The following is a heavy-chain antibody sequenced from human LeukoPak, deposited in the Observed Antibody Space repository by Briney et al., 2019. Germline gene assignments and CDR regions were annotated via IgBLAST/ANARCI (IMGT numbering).Heavy chain of an antibody. Sequence: GGSLRLSCAASGFSFSDYWMHWVRQAPGKGLVWVSRIATDGTGTNYADSVKGRFTISRDNAKNTLYLQMSSLRAEDTAVYFCARDLAATNWFDPWGQGTLVTVSS. CDR1: GFSFSDYW. J-gene: IGHJ5*02. D-gene: IGHD6-25*01. CDR3: ARDLAATNWFDP. V-gene: IGHV3-74*01. CDR2: IATDGTGT.